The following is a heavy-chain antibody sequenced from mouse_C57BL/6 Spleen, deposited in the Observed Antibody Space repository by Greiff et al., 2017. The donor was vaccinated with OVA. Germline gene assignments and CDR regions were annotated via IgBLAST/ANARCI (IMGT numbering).Heavy chain of an antibody. V-gene: IGHV1-81*01. CDR2: IYPRSGNT. CDR3: ARSYYGSRGYAMDY. Sequence: QVQLQQSGAELARPGASVKLSCKASGYTFTSYGISWVKQSTGQGLEWIGEIYPRSGNTYYNEKFKGKATLTADKSSRTAYMELRSLNSEDTAVYDGARSYYGSRGYAMDYWGQGTSVTVSS. CDR1: GYTFTSYG. J-gene: IGHJ4*01. D-gene: IGHD1-1*01.